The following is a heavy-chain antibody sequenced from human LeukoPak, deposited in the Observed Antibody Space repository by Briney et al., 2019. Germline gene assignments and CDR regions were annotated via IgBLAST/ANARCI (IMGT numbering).Heavy chain of an antibody. V-gene: IGHV5-51*01. J-gene: IGHJ6*02. Sequence: GESLKISCKGSGYSFTSYWIGWVRQMPGKGLEWMGIIYPGDSDTRYSPSFQGQVTISADKSISTAYLQWSSLKASDTAMYHCARHHDSSGYYSSSYYYYGMDVWGQGTTVTVSS. CDR3: ARHHDSSGYYSSSYYYYGMDV. CDR1: GYSFTSYW. CDR2: IYPGDSDT. D-gene: IGHD3-22*01.